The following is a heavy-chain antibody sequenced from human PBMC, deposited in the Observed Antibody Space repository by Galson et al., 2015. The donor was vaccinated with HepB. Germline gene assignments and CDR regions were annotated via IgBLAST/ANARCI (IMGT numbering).Heavy chain of an antibody. CDR3: VTPNNDFWNGYRDY. Sequence: SLRLSCAASGITVGDAWMIWVRQAPGKGLEWVGRIQSITDNGTTDYAAPVKGRFTISRDDSKNKVYLHMNSLKSDDTAVYYCVTPNNDFWNGYRDYWGQGTLVIVSS. CDR1: GITVGDAW. D-gene: IGHD3-3*01. V-gene: IGHV3-15*01. J-gene: IGHJ4*02. CDR2: IQSITDNGTT.